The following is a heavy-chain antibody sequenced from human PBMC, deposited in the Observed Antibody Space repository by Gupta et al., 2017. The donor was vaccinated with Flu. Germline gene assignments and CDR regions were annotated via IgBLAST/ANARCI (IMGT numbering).Heavy chain of an antibody. CDR1: GYSISSGYY. J-gene: IGHJ4*01. CDR2: ISHSGST. CDR3: ARARVGREPRDYFAY. D-gene: IGHD1-1*01. V-gene: IGHV4-38-2*02. Sequence: QVQLQESGPGLVKPSETLSLTCPVSGYSISSGYYWGWIRQPPGKGLGWIGSISHSGSTYYNPSLKSRVTISVDTSKNQLSLKLSSVTAADTAVYYCARARVGREPRDYFAYCRHVTLVTVSS.